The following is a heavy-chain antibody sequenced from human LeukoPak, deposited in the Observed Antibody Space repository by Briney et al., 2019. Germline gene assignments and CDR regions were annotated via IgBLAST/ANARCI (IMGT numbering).Heavy chain of an antibody. CDR2: LTGSGATT. CDR3: AKDQGGGGDY. D-gene: IGHD3-16*01. Sequence: GGSLRLSCAASGFTFSSYAMSWVRQAPGKGLEWVSALTGSGATTNYADSVKGRFTISRDNSKNTLYLQMNSLRAEDTAVYYCAKDQGGGGDYWGQGTLVTVSS. J-gene: IGHJ4*02. CDR1: GFTFSSYA. V-gene: IGHV3-23*01.